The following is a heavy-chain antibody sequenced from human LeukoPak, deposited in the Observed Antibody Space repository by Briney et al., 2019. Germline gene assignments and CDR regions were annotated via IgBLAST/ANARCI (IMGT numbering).Heavy chain of an antibody. CDR1: GGTLSSYA. Sequence: SVKVSCKASGGTLSSYAISWVRHAPGQGLEWMGGIIPIFGTANYAQKFQGRVTIPTDESTRTTYMELSSLGSEDTAVYYCARGYSGYPSGWAGFDYRGQGTLVTVSS. CDR2: IIPIFGTA. CDR3: ARGYSGYPSGWAGFDY. V-gene: IGHV1-69*05. J-gene: IGHJ4*02. D-gene: IGHD5-12*01.